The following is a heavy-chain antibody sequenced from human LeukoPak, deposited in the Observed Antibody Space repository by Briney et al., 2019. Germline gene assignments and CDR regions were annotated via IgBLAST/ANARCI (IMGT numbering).Heavy chain of an antibody. D-gene: IGHD2-2*01. J-gene: IGHJ4*02. CDR2: IYYSGST. CDR3: ARGLIVVVPAALFDY. CDR1: GGSISSGGYY. Sequence: PSETLSLTCTVSGGSISSGGYYWSWIRQHPGKGLEWIGYIYYSGSTYYNPSLKSRVTISVDTSKNQFSLKLSSVTAAATAVYYCARGLIVVVPAALFDYWGQGTLVTVSS. V-gene: IGHV4-31*03.